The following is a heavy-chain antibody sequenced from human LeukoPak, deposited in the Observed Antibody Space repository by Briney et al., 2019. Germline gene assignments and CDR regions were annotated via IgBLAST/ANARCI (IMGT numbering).Heavy chain of an antibody. Sequence: GGSLRLSCAASGFTFSSYWMHWVRQAPGKGLEWVSAISGSGGSTYYADSVEGRFTISRDNSKNTLYLQMNSLRAEDTAVYYCANFRPVGEFDYWGQGTLVTVS. CDR3: ANFRPVGEFDY. J-gene: IGHJ4*02. CDR1: GFTFSSYW. V-gene: IGHV3-23*01. CDR2: ISGSGGST. D-gene: IGHD3-10*01.